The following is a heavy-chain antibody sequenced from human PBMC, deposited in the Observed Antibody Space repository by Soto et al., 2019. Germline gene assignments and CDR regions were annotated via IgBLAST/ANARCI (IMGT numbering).Heavy chain of an antibody. CDR1: GFTFSSYS. CDR3: TRSPQPIVVVPHYYFDY. Sequence: GGSLRLSCAASGFTFSSYSMNWVRQAPGKGLEWVSSISSSSSYIYYADSVKGRFTISRDNAKNSLYLQMNSLRAEDTAVYYCTRSPQPIVVVPHYYFDYWGQGTLVTFSS. V-gene: IGHV3-21*01. CDR2: ISSSSSYI. J-gene: IGHJ4*02. D-gene: IGHD2-2*01.